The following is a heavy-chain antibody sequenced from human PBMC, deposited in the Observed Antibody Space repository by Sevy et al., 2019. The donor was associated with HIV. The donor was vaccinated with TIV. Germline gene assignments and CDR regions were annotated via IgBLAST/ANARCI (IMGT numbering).Heavy chain of an antibody. Sequence: GGSLRLSCAASGFSFDRYGMHWVRQAPGKGLEWVAVILYEGINKDYGDSVRGRFTISRDNSKNTLYLQMNSLQTEDTAVYFCAAERWGFFDSGTRFLLPFFDSWGPGTLVTVSS. CDR1: GFSFDRYG. CDR3: AAERWGFFDSGTRFLLPFFDS. CDR2: ILYEGINK. D-gene: IGHD5-12*01. J-gene: IGHJ4*02. V-gene: IGHV3-33*01.